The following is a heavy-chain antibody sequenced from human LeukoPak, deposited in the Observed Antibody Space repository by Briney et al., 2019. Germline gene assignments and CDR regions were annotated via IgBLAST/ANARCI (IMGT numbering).Heavy chain of an antibody. D-gene: IGHD7-27*01. CDR2: INHSGST. CDR1: GGSISSSSYY. Sequence: PSETLSLTCTVSGGSISSSSYYWSWIRQPPGKGLEWIGEINHSGSTNYNPSLKSRVTISVDTSKNQFSLKLSSVTAADTAVYYCASRKLGNDYWGQGTLVTVSS. J-gene: IGHJ4*02. V-gene: IGHV4-39*07. CDR3: ASRKLGNDY.